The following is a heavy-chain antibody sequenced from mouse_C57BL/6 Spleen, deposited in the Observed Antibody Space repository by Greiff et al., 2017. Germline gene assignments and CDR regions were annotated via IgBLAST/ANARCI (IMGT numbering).Heavy chain of an antibody. D-gene: IGHD3-2*02. J-gene: IGHJ4*01. CDR2: ILPGSGST. Sequence: QVQLQQSGAELMKPGASVKLSCKATGYTFTGYWIEWVKQRPGHGLEWIGEILPGSGSTNYNEKFKGKATLTADTSTTTAYMQLSSLTTEDSASYYGARAAQALLYAMDYWGQGTSVTVSS. CDR1: GYTFTGYW. CDR3: ARAAQALLYAMDY. V-gene: IGHV1-9*01.